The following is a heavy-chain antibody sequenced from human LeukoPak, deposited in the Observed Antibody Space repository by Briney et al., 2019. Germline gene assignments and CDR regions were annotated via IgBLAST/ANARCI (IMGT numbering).Heavy chain of an antibody. J-gene: IGHJ4*02. Sequence: GASVKVSCKASGYTFTGYYMHWVRQAPGQGLEWMGWINPNSGGTNYAQKFQGRVTMTRDTSISTAYMELSRLRSDDTAVYYCARDLTRGYSYGSDYWGQGTLVTVSS. D-gene: IGHD5-18*01. CDR3: ARDLTRGYSYGSDY. V-gene: IGHV1-2*02. CDR2: INPNSGGT. CDR1: GYTFTGYY.